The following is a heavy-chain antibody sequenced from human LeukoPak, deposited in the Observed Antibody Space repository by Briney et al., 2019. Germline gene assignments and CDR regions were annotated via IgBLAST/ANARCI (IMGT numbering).Heavy chain of an antibody. CDR1: GFSISSDNY. D-gene: IGHD3-10*01. V-gene: IGHV4-38-2*01. J-gene: IGHJ2*01. Sequence: SETLSLTCAVSGFSISSDNYWGWIRQPPGKGLEWIGSIYHTGSTYYNPSLKSRVTISVDTSKNQFSLKLNSVTAADTAVYYCARLQRITMAGPDYWYFDLWGRGTLVTVSS. CDR2: IYHTGST. CDR3: ARLQRITMAGPDYWYFDL.